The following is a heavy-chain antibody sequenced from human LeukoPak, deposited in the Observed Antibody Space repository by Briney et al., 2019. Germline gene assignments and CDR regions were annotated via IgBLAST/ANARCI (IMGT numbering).Heavy chain of an antibody. CDR2: LSVST. Sequence: GGSLRLSCVASGFSFRSYAMSWVRQAPGKGLEWVSSLSVSTYYEDSVKGRFTISRDNSKNTLFLQMNSLRAEDTAVYYCAKGSPSSYCGTTSCSVNFDYWGQGTLVTVSS. CDR1: GFSFRSYA. J-gene: IGHJ4*02. CDR3: AKGSPSSYCGTTSCSVNFDY. D-gene: IGHD2-2*01. V-gene: IGHV3-23*01.